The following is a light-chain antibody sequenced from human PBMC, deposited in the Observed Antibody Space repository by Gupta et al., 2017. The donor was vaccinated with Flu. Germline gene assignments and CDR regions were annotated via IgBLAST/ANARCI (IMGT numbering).Light chain of an antibody. CDR3: MQGSRWPLA. V-gene: IGKV2-30*01. Sequence: GPPASISCRSSEGLAYSDGNTYLHWFQLRSGQSPRLLIYPVSHREYGLPARFSGRGSGTDFTLKISRVDAEDGGVYYFMQGSRWPLAFGQGTKVEIK. J-gene: IGKJ1*01. CDR1: EGLAYSDGNTY. CDR2: PVS.